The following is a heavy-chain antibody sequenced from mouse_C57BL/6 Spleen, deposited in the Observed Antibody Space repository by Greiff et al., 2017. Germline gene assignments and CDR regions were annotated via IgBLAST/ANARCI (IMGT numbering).Heavy chain of an antibody. CDR2: ISDGGSYT. V-gene: IGHV5-4*01. Sequence: EVHLVESGGGLVKPGGSLKLSCAASGFTFSSYAMSWVRQTPEKRLEWVATISDGGSYTYYPDNVKGRFTISRDNAKNNLYLQMSHLKSEDTAMXYCARDQRGSFAYWGQGTLVTVSA. CDR3: ARDQRGSFAY. CDR1: GFTFSSYA. J-gene: IGHJ3*01. D-gene: IGHD3-1*01.